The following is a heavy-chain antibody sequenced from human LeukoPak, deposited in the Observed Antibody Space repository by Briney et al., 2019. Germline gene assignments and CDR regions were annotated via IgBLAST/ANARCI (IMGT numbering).Heavy chain of an antibody. V-gene: IGHV4-39*01. CDR3: ARRLGGSGSYYY. CDR2: IYYSGST. D-gene: IGHD3-10*01. CDR1: GGSISSSIYY. J-gene: IGHJ4*02. Sequence: SETLSLTCSVSGGSISSSIYYWGWIRQPPGKGLEWIGSIYYSGSTYYNPSLKSRITISVDTSKNQFSLKLRSVTAADTAVYYCARRLGGSGSYYYWGQGTLVTVSS.